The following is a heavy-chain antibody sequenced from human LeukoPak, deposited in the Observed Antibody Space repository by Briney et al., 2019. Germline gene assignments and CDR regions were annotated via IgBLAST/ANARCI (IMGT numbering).Heavy chain of an antibody. Sequence: SETLSLTCTVSGGSISRDYWSWIRQPPGKGLEWIGYIYYSGSTNYNPSLKSRVTISVDTSKNQFSLKLSSVTAADTAVYCCARGALSGCDYWGQGTLVTVSS. CDR1: GGSISRDY. CDR2: IYYSGST. CDR3: ARGALSGCDY. D-gene: IGHD1-26*01. J-gene: IGHJ4*02. V-gene: IGHV4-59*12.